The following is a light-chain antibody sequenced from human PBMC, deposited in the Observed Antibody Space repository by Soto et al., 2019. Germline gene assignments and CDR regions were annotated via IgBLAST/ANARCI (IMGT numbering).Light chain of an antibody. V-gene: IGLV2-11*01. Sequence: QSALTQPRSVSGSPGQSVTISCTGTSSDVGGYKYVSWYQQHPGKVPKLMMFDVSERPSGVPDRFSGSKSGNTASLSISGLQAEDEADYYCGSWDSSLSAYVFGTGTKVTVL. CDR2: DVS. J-gene: IGLJ1*01. CDR3: GSWDSSLSAYV. CDR1: SSDVGGYKY.